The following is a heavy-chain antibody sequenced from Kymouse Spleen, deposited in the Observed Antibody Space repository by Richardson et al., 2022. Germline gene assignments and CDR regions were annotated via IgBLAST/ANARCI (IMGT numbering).Heavy chain of an antibody. J-gene: IGHJ6*02. CDR3: ARELGTGTSYYYYYYGMDV. D-gene: IGHD1-7*01. CDR2: IKQDGSEK. V-gene: IGHV3-7*01. Sequence: EVQLVESGGGLVQPGGSLRLSCAASGFTFSSYWMSWVRQAPGKGLEWVANIKQDGSEKYYVDSVKGRFTISRDNAKNSLYLQMNSLRAEDTAVYYCARELGTGTSYYYYYYGMDVWGQGTTVTVSS. CDR1: GFTFSSYW.